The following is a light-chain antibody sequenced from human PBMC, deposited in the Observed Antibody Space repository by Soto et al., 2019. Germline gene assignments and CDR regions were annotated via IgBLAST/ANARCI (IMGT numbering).Light chain of an antibody. J-gene: IGLJ3*02. CDR3: AAWDDRLNGPV. CDR2: TND. CDR1: SSDIGSNV. Sequence: QSVLTQPPSASGTPGQRVTISCSGSSSDIGSNVVNWYQQLPGTAPKLLIYTNDQRPSGVPDRFSGSRSGTSASLAISGLPSEDEGDYFCAAWDDRLNGPVFGGGTKLTVL. V-gene: IGLV1-44*01.